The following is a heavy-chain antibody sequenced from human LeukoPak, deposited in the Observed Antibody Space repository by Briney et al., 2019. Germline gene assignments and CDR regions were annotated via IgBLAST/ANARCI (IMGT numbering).Heavy chain of an antibody. Sequence: PPETPSHTCSVSGGSISSSAYHWSWFRQHPGKGLEWIGYTYYTGRTYYSPPLKPRVPISLDTPKHHLPLNLSSLAAAHTAVYFCASAEFRHGLQVDDWGQGTLVAVSS. CDR2: TYYTGRT. J-gene: IGHJ4*02. V-gene: IGHV4-31*03. CDR3: ASAEFRHGLQVDD. D-gene: IGHD3/OR15-3a*01. CDR1: GGSISSSAYH.